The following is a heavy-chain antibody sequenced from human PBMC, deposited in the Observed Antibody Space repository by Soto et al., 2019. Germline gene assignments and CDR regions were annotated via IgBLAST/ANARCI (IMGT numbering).Heavy chain of an antibody. CDR2: IYYSGST. Sequence: PSDTLSLTCTVSGGSISSGDYYGSWIRQPPGKGLEWIGYIYYSGSTYYNPSLKSRVTISVDTSKNQFSLKLSSVTAADTAVYYCARVGIQLWLPRGWFDPWGQGTLVTVSS. V-gene: IGHV4-30-4*02. CDR3: ARVGIQLWLPRGWFDP. J-gene: IGHJ5*02. D-gene: IGHD5-18*01. CDR1: GGSISSGDYY.